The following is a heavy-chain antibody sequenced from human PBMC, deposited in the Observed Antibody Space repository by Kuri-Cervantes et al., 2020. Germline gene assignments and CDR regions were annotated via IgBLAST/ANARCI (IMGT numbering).Heavy chain of an antibody. CDR3: ARSLIPAAIFDAFDI. Sequence: GESLKISCAASGFTFSSYWMSWVRQAPGKGLEWVAVISYDGSNKYYADSVKGRFTISRDNSKNTLYLQMNSLRAEDTAVYYCARSLIPAAIFDAFDIWGQGTMVTVSS. CDR1: GFTFSSYW. CDR2: ISYDGSNK. D-gene: IGHD2-2*02. V-gene: IGHV3-30-3*01. J-gene: IGHJ3*02.